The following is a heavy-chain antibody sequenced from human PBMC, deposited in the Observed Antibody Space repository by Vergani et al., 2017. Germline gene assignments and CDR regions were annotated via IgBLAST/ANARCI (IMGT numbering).Heavy chain of an antibody. V-gene: IGHV3-48*03. D-gene: IGHD5-18*01. Sequence: EVQLVESGGGLVQPGGSLRLSCAASGFTFSSYEMNWVRQAPGKGLEWVSYISSSGSTLYYADSVKGRFTISRDNAKNSLYLQMNSLRAEDTAVYYCAKAVDTAMAGDYWGQGTLVTVSS. CDR1: GFTFSSYE. CDR2: ISSSGSTL. CDR3: AKAVDTAMAGDY. J-gene: IGHJ4*02.